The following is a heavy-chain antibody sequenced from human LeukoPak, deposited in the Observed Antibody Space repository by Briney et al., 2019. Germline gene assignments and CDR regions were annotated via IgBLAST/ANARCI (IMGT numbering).Heavy chain of an antibody. Sequence: GASVKVSCKASGFTFTSYDINWVRQATGQGLEWMGWMNPNSGNTGYAQKFQGRVTITRNTSISTAYMELSSLRSEDTAVYYCARGAPGTTYYDFWSGYYLRPFDPWGQGTLVTVSS. J-gene: IGHJ5*02. CDR2: MNPNSGNT. CDR3: ARGAPGTTYYDFWSGYYLRPFDP. D-gene: IGHD3-3*01. CDR1: GFTFTSYD. V-gene: IGHV1-8*03.